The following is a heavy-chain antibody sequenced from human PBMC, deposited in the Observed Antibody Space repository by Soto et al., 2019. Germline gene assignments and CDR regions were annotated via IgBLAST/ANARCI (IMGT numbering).Heavy chain of an antibody. CDR2: ISGSGGST. D-gene: IGHD1-7*01. Sequence: PSETLSLTCTVSGFTFSSYAMSWVRQAPGKGLEWVSAISGSGGSTYYADSVKGRFTISRDNSKNTLYLQMNSLRAEDTAVYYCANTRMELLGSFDPWGQGTLVTVS. V-gene: IGHV3-23*01. CDR3: ANTRMELLGSFDP. CDR1: GFTFSSYA. J-gene: IGHJ5*02.